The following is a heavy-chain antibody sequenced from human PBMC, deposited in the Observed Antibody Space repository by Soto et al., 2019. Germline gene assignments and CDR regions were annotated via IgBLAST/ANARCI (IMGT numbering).Heavy chain of an antibody. CDR1: GFTFSSYG. V-gene: IGHV3-30*18. J-gene: IGHJ6*02. CDR3: AKDDLGYCSSTSCYAGYYYGMDV. Sequence: PGGSLRLSCAASGFTFSSYGMHWVRQAPGKGLEWVAVISYDGSNKYYADSVKGRFTISRDNSKNTLYLQMNSLRAEDTAVYYCAKDDLGYCSSTSCYAGYYYGMDVWGQGTTVTVSS. CDR2: ISYDGSNK. D-gene: IGHD2-2*03.